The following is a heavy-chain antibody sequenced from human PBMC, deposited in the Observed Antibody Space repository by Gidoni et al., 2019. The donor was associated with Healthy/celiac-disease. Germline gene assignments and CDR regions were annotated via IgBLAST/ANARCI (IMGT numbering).Heavy chain of an antibody. CDR3: ARGQVMITFGGVIVISNNNWFDP. CDR2: INHSGST. Sequence: QVQLQQWGAGLLKPSETLSLTCAVYGGSFSGYSCSWIRQPPGKGLEWIGEINHSGSTNYNPSLKSRVTISVDTSKNQFSLKLSSVTAADTAVYYCARGQVMITFGGVIVISNNNWFDPWGQGTLVTVSS. J-gene: IGHJ5*02. V-gene: IGHV4-34*01. CDR1: GGSFSGYS. D-gene: IGHD3-16*02.